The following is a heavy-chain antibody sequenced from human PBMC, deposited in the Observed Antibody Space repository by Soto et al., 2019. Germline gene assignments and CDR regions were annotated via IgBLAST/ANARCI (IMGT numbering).Heavy chain of an antibody. CDR3: AKEAGGGIGMVTSYFDY. D-gene: IGHD5-18*01. Sequence: EVQLLESGGGFVQPGGSPRLSCAASGITFSNYALSWVRQAPGKGLEWVSGISGSATSTYYADSVKGRFTISRDNSKSTLYLHMNSLRADDTTIYYCAKEAGGGIGMVTSYFDYWGQGTLVTVSS. V-gene: IGHV3-23*01. CDR2: ISGSATST. CDR1: GITFSNYA. J-gene: IGHJ4*02.